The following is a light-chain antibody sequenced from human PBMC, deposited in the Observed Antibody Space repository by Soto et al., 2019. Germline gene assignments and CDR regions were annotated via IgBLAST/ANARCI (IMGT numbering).Light chain of an antibody. V-gene: IGKV3-15*01. Sequence: EIVITHSPATLSVSQGERATLSCRASQSVSSNLAWYQQKPGQAPRLLIYGASTRATGIPARFSGSGSGTEFTLTISSLQSEDFAVYYCQQYNNWPPWTVGQGTKVDIK. CDR1: QSVSSN. CDR3: QQYNNWPPWT. J-gene: IGKJ1*01. CDR2: GAS.